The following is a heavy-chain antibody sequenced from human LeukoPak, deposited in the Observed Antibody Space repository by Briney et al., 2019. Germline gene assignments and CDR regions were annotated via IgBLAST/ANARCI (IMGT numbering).Heavy chain of an antibody. CDR1: GFTVSSNY. V-gene: IGHV4-4*02. D-gene: IGHD6-13*01. CDR3: ANENRGGSTWYSLAS. Sequence: AGGSLRLSCAASGFTVSSNYMSWVRQSPGKGLEWIGEIYHSGSTKYNPSLKSRVTISVQKSKNQFSLKLTSVTAADTAVYYCANENRGGSTWYSLASWGQGVLVTVSS. J-gene: IGHJ5*02. CDR2: IYHSGST.